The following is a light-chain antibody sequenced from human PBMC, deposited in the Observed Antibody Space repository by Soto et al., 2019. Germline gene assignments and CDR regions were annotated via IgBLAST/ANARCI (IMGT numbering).Light chain of an antibody. Sequence: EIVMTQSPATLSVSPGERATLSCRASQSVSSNLAWYQQKPGQAPRLLIYGASTRATGMPARFSGSGSGTDFTLTISSLEPEDFAVYYCQQRSNWLSITFGQGTRLEIK. V-gene: IGKV3-15*01. CDR1: QSVSSN. CDR3: QQRSNWLSIT. J-gene: IGKJ5*01. CDR2: GAS.